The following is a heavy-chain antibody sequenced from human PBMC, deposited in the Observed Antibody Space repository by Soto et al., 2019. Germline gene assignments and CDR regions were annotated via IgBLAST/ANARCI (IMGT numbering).Heavy chain of an antibody. D-gene: IGHD5-18*01. V-gene: IGHV3-30-3*01. CDR2: ISYDGSNK. CDR1: GFTFSSYA. Sequence: GGSLRLSCAASGFTFSSYAMHWVRQAPGKGLEWVAVISYDGSNKYYADSVKGRFTISRDNSKNTLYLQMNSLRAEDTAVYYWARDVLPSSYGPDYWGQGTLVIVSS. J-gene: IGHJ4*02. CDR3: ARDVLPSSYGPDY.